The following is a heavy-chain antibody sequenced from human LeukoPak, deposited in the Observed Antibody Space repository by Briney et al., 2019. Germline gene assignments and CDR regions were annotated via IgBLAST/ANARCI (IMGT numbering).Heavy chain of an antibody. V-gene: IGHV3-48*03. Sequence: PGGSLRLSCAASGFTFSSYEMNWVRQAPGKGLEWVAYISRSDSTIHYADSVKGRFTISRDNAKNSLYLPMNTLSAEATAVYSCARAGTHYDILTGYYVGEDYFDYWGQGTLVTVSS. CDR1: GFTFSSYE. J-gene: IGHJ4*02. D-gene: IGHD3-9*01. CDR2: ISRSDSTI. CDR3: ARAGTHYDILTGYYVGEDYFDY.